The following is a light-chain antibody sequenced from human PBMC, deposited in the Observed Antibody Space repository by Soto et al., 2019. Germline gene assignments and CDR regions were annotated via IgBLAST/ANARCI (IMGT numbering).Light chain of an antibody. J-gene: IGKJ1*01. Sequence: DIQMTQSPSTLSVSLGDRVIITCRASQTISSWLAWYQQKPGKAPKPLIYKASTLKSGVPSRFSGSGSGTEFTLTISSLQPDDFATYYCQHYNSYSEAFGQGTKVDIK. CDR1: QTISSW. CDR2: KAS. CDR3: QHYNSYSEA. V-gene: IGKV1-5*03.